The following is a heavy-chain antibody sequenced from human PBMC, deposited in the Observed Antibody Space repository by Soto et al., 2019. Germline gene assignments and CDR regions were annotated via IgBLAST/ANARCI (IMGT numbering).Heavy chain of an antibody. CDR3: ARGLRLGSGTAMVTLDY. V-gene: IGHV4-30-2*01. J-gene: IGHJ4*02. Sequence: NPSETLSLTCAVSGGSISSGGYSWSRIRQPPGKGLEWIGYIYHSGSTYYNPSLKSRVTISVDRSKNQFSLKLSSVTAADTAVYYCARGLRLGSGTAMVTLDYWGQGTRVTVSS. CDR1: GGSISSGGYS. CDR2: IYHSGST. D-gene: IGHD5-18*01.